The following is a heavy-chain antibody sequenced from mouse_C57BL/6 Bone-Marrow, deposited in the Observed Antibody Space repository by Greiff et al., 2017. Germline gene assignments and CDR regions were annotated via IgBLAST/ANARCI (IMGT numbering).Heavy chain of an antibody. D-gene: IGHD1-1*01. Sequence: QVQLQQPGAELVMPGASVKLSCKASGYTFTSYWMHWVKQRPGQGLEWIGEIDPSDSNTNYNQKFKGKSTLTVDKSSSTAYMQLSSLTSEDSAVYYCARRRITTVVAYFDYWGQGTTLTVSS. V-gene: IGHV1-69*01. J-gene: IGHJ2*01. CDR1: GYTFTSYW. CDR3: ARRRITTVVAYFDY. CDR2: IDPSDSNT.